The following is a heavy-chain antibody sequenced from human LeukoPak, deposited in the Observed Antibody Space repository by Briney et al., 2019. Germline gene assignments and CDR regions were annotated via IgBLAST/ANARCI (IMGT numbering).Heavy chain of an antibody. CDR1: GYTFTSYG. CDR2: ISSYNGNT. D-gene: IGHD2-2*01. J-gene: IGHJ4*02. Sequence: GASVKVSCKASGYTFTSYGISWVRQAPGQGLEWMGWISSYNGNTNYAQKLQGRVTMTPDTSTSTAYMELRSLRSDDTAVYYCARDPGYCSSTSCLPGAPIDYWGQGTLVTVSS. CDR3: ARDPGYCSSTSCLPGAPIDY. V-gene: IGHV1-18*01.